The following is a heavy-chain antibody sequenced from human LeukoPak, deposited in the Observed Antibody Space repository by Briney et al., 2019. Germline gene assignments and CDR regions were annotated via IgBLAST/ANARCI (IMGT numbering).Heavy chain of an antibody. Sequence: SETLSLTCAVYGGSFSGYYWSWIRQPPEKGLEWIGEINHSGSTNYNPSLKSRVTISVDTSKNQFSLKLSSVTAADTAVYYCARGYGSGSYNWFDPWGQGTLVTVSS. V-gene: IGHV4-34*01. CDR2: INHSGST. J-gene: IGHJ5*02. CDR3: ARGYGSGSYNWFDP. D-gene: IGHD3-10*01. CDR1: GGSFSGYY.